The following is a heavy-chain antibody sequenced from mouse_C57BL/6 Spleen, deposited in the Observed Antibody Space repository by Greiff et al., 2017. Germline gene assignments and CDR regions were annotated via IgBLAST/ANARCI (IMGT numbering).Heavy chain of an antibody. Sequence: QVQLQQSGAELVKPGASVKISCKASGYAFSSYWMNWVKQRPGQGLEWIGQIYPGDGDTNYNGKFKGKATLTADKSSSTAYLQLSSLTSEDSEVYFCAREVTTVVARYYFDYWGQGTTLTVSS. CDR2: IYPGDGDT. J-gene: IGHJ2*01. D-gene: IGHD1-1*01. V-gene: IGHV1-80*01. CDR3: AREVTTVVARYYFDY. CDR1: GYAFSSYW.